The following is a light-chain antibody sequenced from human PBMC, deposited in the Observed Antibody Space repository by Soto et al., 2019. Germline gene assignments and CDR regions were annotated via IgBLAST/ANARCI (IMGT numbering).Light chain of an antibody. V-gene: IGKV1-33*01. J-gene: IGKJ4*01. CDR2: DAS. CDR3: QQLNIYPST. Sequence: DIQMTQSPSSLSASVGDRVTITCQASQDISNYLNWYQQKPGKAPKLLIYDASNLETGVPSRFSGSGSGTGFTLTISSLQPEDFATYYCQQLNIYPSTFGGGTKVDIK. CDR1: QDISNY.